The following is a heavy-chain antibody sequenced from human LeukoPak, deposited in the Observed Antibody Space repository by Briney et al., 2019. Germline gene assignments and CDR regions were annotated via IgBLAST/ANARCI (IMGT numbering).Heavy chain of an antibody. CDR1: GGSISSSDYY. CDR2: IYYSGST. Sequence: SETLSLTCTVSGGSISSSDYYWSWTRQPPGKGLEWIGYIYYSGSTYYNPSLKSRVTISVDTSKNQFSLKLSSVTAADTAVYYCARDRSRHYYGSGSIDYWGQGTLVTVSS. CDR3: ARDRSRHYYGSGSIDY. J-gene: IGHJ4*02. D-gene: IGHD3-10*01. V-gene: IGHV4-30-4*01.